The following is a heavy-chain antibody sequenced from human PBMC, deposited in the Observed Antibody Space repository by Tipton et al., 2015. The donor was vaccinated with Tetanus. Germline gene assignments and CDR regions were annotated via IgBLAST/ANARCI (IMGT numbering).Heavy chain of an antibody. D-gene: IGHD1-26*01. J-gene: IGHJ4*02. CDR1: GYPFTSYD. V-gene: IGHV1-8*01. CDR3: ARGGTLWELPNY. CDR2: MNPNSGNT. Sequence: QLVQSGAEGKKPGASVKVSCKASGYPFTSYDINWVRQATGHGLELMGWMNPNSGNTGYAQKFQGRVTMTRNASIRTAYMELSSLRSEDTAVYYCARGGTLWELPNYWGQGTLVTVSS.